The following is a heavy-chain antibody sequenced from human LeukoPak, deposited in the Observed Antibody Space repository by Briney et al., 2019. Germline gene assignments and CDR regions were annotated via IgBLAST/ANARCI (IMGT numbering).Heavy chain of an antibody. V-gene: IGHV1-18*01. CDR3: ARDFVGATKGGFDY. CDR1: GYTFTSYG. J-gene: IGHJ4*02. Sequence: ASVKVSCKASGYTFTSYGISWVRQAPGQGLEGMGWISAYNGNTNYAQKLQGRVTMTTDTSTSTAYMELRSLRSDDTAVYYCARDFVGATKGGFDYWGQGTLVTVSS. D-gene: IGHD1-26*01. CDR2: ISAYNGNT.